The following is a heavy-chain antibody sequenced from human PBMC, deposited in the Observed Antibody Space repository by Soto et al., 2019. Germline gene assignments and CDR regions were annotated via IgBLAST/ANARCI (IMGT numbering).Heavy chain of an antibody. CDR1: GGSISSGDYY. CDR3: ARTIPRSFSWHFAL. Sequence: SETLSLTCTVSGGSISSGDYYWSWIRQPPGKGLEWIGYIYYSGSTYYNPSLKSRVTISVDTSKNQLSLKLSSVTAADTAVYYCARTIPRSFSWHFALWGRGSLVTVFS. CDR2: IYYSGST. J-gene: IGHJ2*01. V-gene: IGHV4-30-4*01.